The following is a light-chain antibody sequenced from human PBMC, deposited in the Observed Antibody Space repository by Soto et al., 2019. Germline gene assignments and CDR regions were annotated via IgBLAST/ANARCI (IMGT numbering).Light chain of an antibody. CDR3: QSYDNSLNGVV. Sequence: QSVLTQPPSVSGAPGQGVAISCTGTSSNLGAGHNVHWYQQLPGTVPKLLIYSDTNRPSGVPDRFSASKSGTSAVLAITGLQAEDEADYFCQSYDNSLNGVVFGGGTK. J-gene: IGLJ3*02. CDR1: SSNLGAGHN. CDR2: SDT. V-gene: IGLV1-40*01.